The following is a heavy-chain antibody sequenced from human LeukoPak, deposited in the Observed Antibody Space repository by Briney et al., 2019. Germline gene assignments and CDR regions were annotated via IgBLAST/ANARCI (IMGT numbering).Heavy chain of an antibody. CDR3: ARGIAAAGILG. V-gene: IGHV1-3*01. CDR1: GYTFTIYA. D-gene: IGHD6-13*01. CDR2: INAGNGNT. Sequence: GASVKVSCKASGYTFTIYAMHWVRQAPGQRLEWMGWINAGNGNTKYSQKFQGRVTITRDTSASTAYMELSSLRSEDTAVYYCARGIAAAGILGWGQGTLVTVSS. J-gene: IGHJ4*02.